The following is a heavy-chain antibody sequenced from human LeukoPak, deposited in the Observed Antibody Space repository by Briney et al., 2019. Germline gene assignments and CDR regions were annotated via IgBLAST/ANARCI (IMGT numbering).Heavy chain of an antibody. CDR2: ISPDGSTI. Sequence: GGSLRLSCAASGFTFRGYWMHWVRQAPGKGLVWVSRISPDGSTISYADSVKGRFTISRDNAKNTLYLQMSSLRAEDTAVYYSARDFYTSYDHISGDVFDYWGQGSLVTVSS. V-gene: IGHV3-74*01. CDR1: GFTFRGYW. CDR3: ARDFYTSYDHISGDVFDY. D-gene: IGHD3-22*01. J-gene: IGHJ4*02.